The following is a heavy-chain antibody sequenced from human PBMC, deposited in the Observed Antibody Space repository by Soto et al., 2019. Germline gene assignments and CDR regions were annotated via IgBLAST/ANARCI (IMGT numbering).Heavy chain of an antibody. V-gene: IGHV1-18*01. CDR1: GYTFTSYG. CDR2: ISAYNGNT. J-gene: IGHJ4*02. CDR3: ARANTPPWVVPAGSWFDY. D-gene: IGHD2-2*01. Sequence: ASVKVSCKASGYTFTSYGISWVRQAPGQGLEWMGWISAYNGNTNYAQKLQGRVTMTTDTSTSTAYMELRSLRSDDTAVYYCARANTPPWVVPAGSWFDYWGQGTLVTVSS.